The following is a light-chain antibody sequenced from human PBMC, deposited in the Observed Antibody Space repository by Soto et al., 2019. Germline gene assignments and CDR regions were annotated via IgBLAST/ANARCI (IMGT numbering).Light chain of an antibody. CDR3: QSADSSGTYYV. CDR1: NIGSKS. CDR2: DDS. V-gene: IGLV3-21*02. Sequence: SYELTQPPSVSVAPGQTARITCGGNNIGSKSVHWYQQKPGQAPVLVVYDDSDRPSGSPERFSGSNSGTTVTLTISGVQAEDEADYYCQSADSSGTYYVFGTGTKVTVL. J-gene: IGLJ1*01.